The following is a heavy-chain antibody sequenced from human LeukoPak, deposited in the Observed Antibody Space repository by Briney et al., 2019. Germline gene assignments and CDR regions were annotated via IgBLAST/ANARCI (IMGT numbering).Heavy chain of an antibody. CDR1: GFTFSSYA. CDR3: ARPLIVGATTPFDY. V-gene: IGHV3-23*01. CDR2: ISGSGGST. Sequence: GGSLRLSCAASGFTFSSYAMSWVRQAPGKGLEWVSAISGSGGSTYYADSVKGRFTISRDNAKNSLYLQMNSLRAEDTAVYYCARPLIVGATTPFDYWGQGTLVTVSS. J-gene: IGHJ4*02. D-gene: IGHD1-26*01.